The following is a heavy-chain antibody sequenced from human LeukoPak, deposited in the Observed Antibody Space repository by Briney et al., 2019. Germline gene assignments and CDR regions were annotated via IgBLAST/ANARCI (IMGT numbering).Heavy chain of an antibody. Sequence: GGSLRLSCAASGFTFSNYAMYWVRQAPGRGLEWVSSTSGSAEDTFYADSVKGRFTISRDNSKNTLYVDMKSLRAEDTATYYCAKRYSSSVAGFDLWGLGTMV. CDR3: AKRYSSSVAGFDL. CDR2: TSGSAEDT. J-gene: IGHJ3*01. V-gene: IGHV3-23*01. D-gene: IGHD6-6*01. CDR1: GFTFSNYA.